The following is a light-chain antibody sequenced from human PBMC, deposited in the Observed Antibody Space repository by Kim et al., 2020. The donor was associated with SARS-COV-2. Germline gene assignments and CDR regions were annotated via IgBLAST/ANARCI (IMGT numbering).Light chain of an antibody. J-gene: IGLJ2*01. CDR1: SSDVGAYDY. CDR3: NSYAGITNIVI. V-gene: IGLV2-8*01. Sequence: QSVTISCTGTSSDVGAYDYVSWYQQHPGKAPKLMTYVVNKRPSGVPDRFSGSKSGNTASLTISGLQAEDEADYYCNSYAGITNIVIFGGGTQLTVL. CDR2: VVN.